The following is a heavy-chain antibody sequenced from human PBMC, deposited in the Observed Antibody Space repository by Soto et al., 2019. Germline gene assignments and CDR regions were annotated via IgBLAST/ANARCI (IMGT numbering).Heavy chain of an antibody. CDR1: GFTFDDYA. CDR2: ISWNSGRI. CDR3: ATDYGDNGGGAFDL. Sequence: GGSLRLSCAASGFTFDDYAMYWVRQVPGKGLEWVSGISWNSGRIGYADSVKGRFTISRDNAKNSLYLQMNSLRAEDTAVYYCATDYGDNGGGAFDLWGQGTMVTVSS. D-gene: IGHD4-17*01. J-gene: IGHJ3*01. V-gene: IGHV3-9*01.